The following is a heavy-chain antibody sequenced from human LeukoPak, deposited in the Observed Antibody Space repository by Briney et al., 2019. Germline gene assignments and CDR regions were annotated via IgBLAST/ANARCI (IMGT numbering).Heavy chain of an antibody. D-gene: IGHD2-2*01. CDR2: INAGNGNT. CDR3: ARGPYCSSTSCYALDAFDI. J-gene: IGHJ3*02. Sequence: AASVKVSCKASGYTFTSYAMHWVRQAPGQRLEWMGWINAGNGNTKYSQKFQGRVTMTRNTSISTAYMELSSLRSEDTAVYYCARGPYCSSTSCYALDAFDIWGQGTMVTVSS. CDR1: GYTFTSYA. V-gene: IGHV1-3*01.